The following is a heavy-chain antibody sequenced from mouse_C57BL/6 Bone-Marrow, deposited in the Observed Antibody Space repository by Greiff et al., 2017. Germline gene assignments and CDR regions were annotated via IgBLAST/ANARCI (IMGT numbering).Heavy chain of an antibody. D-gene: IGHD1-2*01. V-gene: IGHV5-6*01. CDR2: ISSGGSYT. J-gene: IGHJ1*03. CDR1: GFTFSSYG. Sequence: EVQRVESGGDLVKPGGSLKLSCAASGFTFSSYGMSWVRQTPDKRLEWVATISSGGSYTYYPDSVKGRFTISRDNAKNTLYLQMSSLKSEDTAMYYCARRGTTAFDVWGTGTTVTVSS. CDR3: ARRGTTAFDV.